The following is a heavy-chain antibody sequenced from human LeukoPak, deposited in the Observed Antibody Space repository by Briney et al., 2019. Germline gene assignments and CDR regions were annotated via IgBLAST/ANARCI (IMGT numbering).Heavy chain of an antibody. CDR2: IRYDGNNK. J-gene: IGHJ4*02. CDR3: AKTDSSGYQHFAY. CDR1: GFTFSSYD. D-gene: IGHD3-22*01. V-gene: IGHV3-30*02. Sequence: GGSLRLSCAASGFTFSSYDMHWVRQAPGKGLEWVALIRYDGNNKYYADSVKGRFTISRDNSKNTLYLQMNSLRAEDTAVYYCAKTDSSGYQHFAYWGQGTLVTVSS.